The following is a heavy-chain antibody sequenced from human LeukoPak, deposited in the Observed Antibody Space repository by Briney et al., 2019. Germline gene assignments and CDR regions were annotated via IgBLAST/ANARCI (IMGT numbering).Heavy chain of an antibody. J-gene: IGHJ4*02. CDR1: GFTFSTYS. Sequence: GGSLRLSCAASGFTFSTYSMNWVRQAPGKGLEWVSSISSSSRYIYYADSVKGRFTISRDNAKNSLYLQVNSLRAEDTAVYYCASNYYDSSGYYPFDYWGQGTLVTVSS. V-gene: IGHV3-21*01. CDR2: ISSSSRYI. CDR3: ASNYYDSSGYYPFDY. D-gene: IGHD3-22*01.